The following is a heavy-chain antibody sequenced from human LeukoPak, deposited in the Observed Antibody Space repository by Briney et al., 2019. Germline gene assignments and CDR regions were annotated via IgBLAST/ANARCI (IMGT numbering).Heavy chain of an antibody. Sequence: GGSLRLSCAASGFTFSSYGMHWVRQAPGKGLEWVAFIRYDGSNKYYADSVKGRFTISSDNSKNTLYLQMNSLRAEDTAVYYCAKGRITMVRGVPANWFDPWGQGTPVTVSP. D-gene: IGHD3-10*01. CDR2: IRYDGSNK. CDR3: AKGRITMVRGVPANWFDP. CDR1: GFTFSSYG. J-gene: IGHJ5*02. V-gene: IGHV3-30*02.